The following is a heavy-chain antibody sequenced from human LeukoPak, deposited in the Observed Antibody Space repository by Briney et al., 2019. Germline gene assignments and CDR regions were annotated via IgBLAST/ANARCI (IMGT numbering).Heavy chain of an antibody. J-gene: IGHJ4*02. V-gene: IGHV1-3*01. CDR3: ARVSVGYRDFRFDY. D-gene: IGHD2-2*03. CDR2: INAGNGNT. CDR1: GYTFTSYA. Sequence: ASVKVSCKASGYTFTSYAMHWVRQAPGQRLEWMGWINAGNGNTKYSQKFQGRVTITRDTSASTAYMELSSLRSEDTAVYYCARVSVGYRDFRFDYWGQGTLVIVSS.